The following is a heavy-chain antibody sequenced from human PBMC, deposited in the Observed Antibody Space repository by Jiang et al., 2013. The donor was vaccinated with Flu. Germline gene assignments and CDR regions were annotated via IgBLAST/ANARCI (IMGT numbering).Heavy chain of an antibody. J-gene: IGHJ4*02. CDR1: GGSISSYY. CDR2: IYYSGST. CDR3: ARHGTINYYGSGSYLFDY. D-gene: IGHD3-10*01. V-gene: IGHV4-59*08. Sequence: SGPGLVKPSETLSLTCTVSGGSISSYYWSWIRQPPGKGLEWIGYIYYSGSTNYNPSLKSRVTISVDTSENQFSLKLSSVTAADTAVYYCARHGTINYYGSGSYLFDYWGQGTLVTVSS.